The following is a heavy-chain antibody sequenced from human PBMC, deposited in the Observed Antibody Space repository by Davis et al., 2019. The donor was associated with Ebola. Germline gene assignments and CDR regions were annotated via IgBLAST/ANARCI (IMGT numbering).Heavy chain of an antibody. J-gene: IGHJ3*02. D-gene: IGHD3-22*01. V-gene: IGHV3-23*01. CDR3: AKEPSSGYAFDI. Sequence: GESLKISCAASGFTFSAYHMNWVRQAPGKGLEWVANIRDSEVTYYADSVKGRFTISRDNSTSTLYLQMDSLRAEDTALYYCAKEPSSGYAFDIWGQGTMVTGSS. CDR2: IRDSEVT. CDR1: GFTFSAYH.